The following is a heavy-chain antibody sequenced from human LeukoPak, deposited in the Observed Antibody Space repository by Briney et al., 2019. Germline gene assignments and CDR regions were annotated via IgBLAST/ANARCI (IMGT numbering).Heavy chain of an antibody. D-gene: IGHD3-9*01. CDR2: IYYSGST. V-gene: IGHV4-59*08. CDR1: GGSISSYY. Sequence: SETLSLTCTVSGGSISSYYWSWIRQPPGKGLEWIGYIYYSGSTNYNPSLKSRVTISVDTSKNQFSLKLSSVTAADTAVYYCARLNRYYDILTGYYRYYYYGMDVWGQGTTVTVSS. J-gene: IGHJ6*02. CDR3: ARLNRYYDILTGYYRYYYYGMDV.